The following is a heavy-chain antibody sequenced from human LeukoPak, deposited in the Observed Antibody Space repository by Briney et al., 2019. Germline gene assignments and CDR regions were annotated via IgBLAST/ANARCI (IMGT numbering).Heavy chain of an antibody. D-gene: IGHD5-12*01. Sequence: ASVKVSCKASGYTFTGYHIYWVRQAPGQGLEWLGWISPNSGGTNYVQKFQGRVTMTRDTSISTAYMELSRLRSDDTAVYYCARDGYVGSYYMDVWGKGTTVTVSS. CDR3: ARDGYVGSYYMDV. CDR2: ISPNSGGT. J-gene: IGHJ6*03. V-gene: IGHV1-2*02. CDR1: GYTFTGYH.